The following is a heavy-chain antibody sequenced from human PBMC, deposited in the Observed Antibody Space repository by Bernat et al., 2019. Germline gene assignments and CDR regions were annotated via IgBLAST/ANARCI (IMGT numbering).Heavy chain of an antibody. CDR3: ARVGYDILTGYYNPRLVPYYYYGMDV. Sequence: QVQLVQSGAEVKKPGASVKVSCKASGYTFTSYGISWVRQAPGQGLEWMGWISAYNGNTNYAQKLQGRVTMTTDTSTSTAYMELRSLRSDDTAVYYCARVGYDILTGYYNPRLVPYYYYGMDVWGQGTTVTVSS. D-gene: IGHD3-9*01. CDR2: ISAYNGNT. J-gene: IGHJ6*02. V-gene: IGHV1-18*01. CDR1: GYTFTSYG.